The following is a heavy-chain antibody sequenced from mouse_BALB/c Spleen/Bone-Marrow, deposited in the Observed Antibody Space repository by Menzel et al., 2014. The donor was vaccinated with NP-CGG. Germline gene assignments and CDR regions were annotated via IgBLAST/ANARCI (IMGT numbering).Heavy chain of an antibody. Sequence: VKLQESGTEVVRPGASVKLSCKASGYSFTTYWMNWVKQRPGQGLEWIGMIHPSDSETRLNQKFKDKATLTVDKSSSTAYMQLNSPTSEDSAVCYCAREKVYYGISWFAYWGQGTLVTVSA. CDR1: GYSFTTYW. V-gene: IGHV1-61*01. CDR2: IHPSDSET. CDR3: AREKVYYGISWFAY. J-gene: IGHJ3*01. D-gene: IGHD2-1*01.